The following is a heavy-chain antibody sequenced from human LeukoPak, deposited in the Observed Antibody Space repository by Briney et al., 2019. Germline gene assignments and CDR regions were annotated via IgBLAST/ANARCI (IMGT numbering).Heavy chain of an antibody. D-gene: IGHD3-10*01. Sequence: PGGSLRLSCAASGFTVSSNYMSWVRQAPGKGLGWVSVIYSGGTTSYADSVKGRFTISRDNSKNTLFLQLNSLRAEDTAVYYCARVSSYGSGSYYHYYFDYWGQGTLVTVSS. CDR3: ARVSSYGSGSYYHYYFDY. CDR2: IYSGGTT. V-gene: IGHV3-53*01. J-gene: IGHJ4*02. CDR1: GFTVSSNY.